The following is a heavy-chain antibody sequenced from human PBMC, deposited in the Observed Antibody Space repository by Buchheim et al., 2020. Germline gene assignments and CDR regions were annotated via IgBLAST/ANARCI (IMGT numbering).Heavy chain of an antibody. CDR1: GGSITSYY. CDR2: IYFSGST. V-gene: IGHV4-59*01. Sequence: QVQLQESGPGLVKPSETLSLTCTVSGGSITSYYWCWIRQPPGKGLEWIGSIYFSGSTNYNPSLESRVTISVATPKNKFSLNLRSVTAADTAVYYCARAKERVIYNFDYWGQGTL. CDR3: ARAKERVIYNFDY. J-gene: IGHJ4*02. D-gene: IGHD1-26*01.